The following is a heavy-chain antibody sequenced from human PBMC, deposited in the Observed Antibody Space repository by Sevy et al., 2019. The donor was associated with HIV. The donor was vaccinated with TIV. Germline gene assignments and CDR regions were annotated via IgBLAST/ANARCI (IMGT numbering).Heavy chain of an antibody. CDR3: ARDLFRAVAGGYYGMDV. CDR1: GFTFSSYS. J-gene: IGHJ6*02. Sequence: GGSLRLSCAASGFTFSSYSMNWVRQAPGEGLEWVSYISSSSSTIYYADSVKGRFTISRDNAKNSLYLQMNSLRAEDTAVYYCARDLFRAVAGGYYGMDVWGQGTTVTVSS. V-gene: IGHV3-48*01. CDR2: ISSSSSTI. D-gene: IGHD6-19*01.